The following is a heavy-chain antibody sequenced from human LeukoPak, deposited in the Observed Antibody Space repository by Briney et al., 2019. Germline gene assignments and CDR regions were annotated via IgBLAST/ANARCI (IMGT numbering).Heavy chain of an antibody. CDR3: ARDFGGLYSSLTLDY. CDR1: GFTFSSYG. Sequence: GRSLRLSCAASGFTFSSYGMHWVRQAPGKGLEWVAVISYDGSNKYYADSVKGRFTISRDNAKNSLYLQMNSLRAEDTAVYYCARDFGGLYSSLTLDYWGQGTLVTVSS. J-gene: IGHJ4*02. D-gene: IGHD6-19*01. CDR2: ISYDGSNK. V-gene: IGHV3-30*03.